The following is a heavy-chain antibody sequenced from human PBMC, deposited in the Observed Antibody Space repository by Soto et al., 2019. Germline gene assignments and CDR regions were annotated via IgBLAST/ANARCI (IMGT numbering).Heavy chain of an antibody. CDR3: ASLPDTAMVTTYYYYNGIDV. CDR2: IKQDGSEK. V-gene: IGHV3-7*05. Sequence: GGSLRLSCAASGFTFSSYWMSWVRQAPGKGLEWVANIKQDGSEKYHVDSVKGRFTISRDNAKNSLYLQMNSLRADDTAVYYCASLPDTAMVTTYYYYNGIDVWGQGTTVTVSS. CDR1: GFTFSSYW. D-gene: IGHD5-18*01. J-gene: IGHJ6*02.